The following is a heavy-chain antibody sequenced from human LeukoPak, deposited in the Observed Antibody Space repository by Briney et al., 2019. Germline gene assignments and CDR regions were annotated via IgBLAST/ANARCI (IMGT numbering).Heavy chain of an antibody. Sequence: GASVKVSCKASGYTFTSYDINWVRQATGQGLEWMGWMNPNSGNTGYAQKFQGRVTMTRNTSISTAYMELSSLRSEDTAVYYCARARGYCSSTSYYVYYYYGMDVWGQGTTVTVSS. CDR2: MNPNSGNT. V-gene: IGHV1-8*01. CDR1: GYTFTSYD. D-gene: IGHD2-2*01. CDR3: ARARGYCSSTSYYVYYYYGMDV. J-gene: IGHJ6*02.